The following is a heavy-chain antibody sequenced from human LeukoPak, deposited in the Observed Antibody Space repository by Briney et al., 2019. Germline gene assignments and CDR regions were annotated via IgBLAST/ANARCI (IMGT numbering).Heavy chain of an antibody. Sequence: GGSLRLSCAVSGFTFSNYWMSWVRQAPGKGREWVTNINENGGEKYYVDSVEGRFTISRDNAKSSLYLQMNTLRAEDTAVYYCARDPDPGTTDYWGQGTLVTVSS. J-gene: IGHJ4*02. CDR3: ARDPDPGTTDY. CDR1: GFTFSNYW. CDR2: INENGGEK. V-gene: IGHV3-7*01. D-gene: IGHD1-7*01.